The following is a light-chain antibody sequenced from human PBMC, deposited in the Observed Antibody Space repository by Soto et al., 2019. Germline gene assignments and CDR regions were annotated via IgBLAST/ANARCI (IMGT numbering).Light chain of an antibody. CDR3: QQYNSYCT. J-gene: IGKJ1*01. CDR2: DAS. CDR1: QSISSW. Sequence: DIQMTQSPSTLSASVGDRVTITCRASQSISSWLAWYQQKPGKAPKLLIYDASSLESGVPSRFSGSGSGTEFTLTISSLQPDDFAPYYCQQYNSYCTFGKGTKVELK. V-gene: IGKV1-5*01.